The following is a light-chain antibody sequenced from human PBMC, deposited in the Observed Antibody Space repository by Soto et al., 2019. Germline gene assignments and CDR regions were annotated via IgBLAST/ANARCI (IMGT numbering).Light chain of an antibody. J-gene: IGLJ1*01. Sequence: QSALTQPASVSGSAGQSITISCSGTMRDVGAYNLVSWYQQHPGTAPKLIIYEVRNRPSGISSRFSGSRSGNTASLTISGLQPEDEGDYYCSSYTSSSTLVFGTGPKVTVL. CDR2: EVR. CDR1: MRDVGAYNL. V-gene: IGLV2-14*01. CDR3: SSYTSSSTLV.